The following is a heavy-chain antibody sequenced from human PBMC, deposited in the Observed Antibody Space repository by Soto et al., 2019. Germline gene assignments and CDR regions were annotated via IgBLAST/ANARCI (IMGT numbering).Heavy chain of an antibody. CDR1: GGTFSSYA. CDR3: ARVVPAAGGANYYYYGMDV. Sequence: QVQLVQSGAEVKKPGSSVKVSCKASGGTFSSYAISWVRQAPGQGLEWMGGIIPIFGTANYAQKFQGRVTISADESPSTAYMELSSLRSEDTAVYYCARVVPAAGGANYYYYGMDVWGQGTTVTVSS. V-gene: IGHV1-69*01. CDR2: IIPIFGTA. J-gene: IGHJ6*02. D-gene: IGHD2-2*01.